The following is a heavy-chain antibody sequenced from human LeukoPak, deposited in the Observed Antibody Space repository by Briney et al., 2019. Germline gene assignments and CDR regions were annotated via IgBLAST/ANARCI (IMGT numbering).Heavy chain of an antibody. CDR1: GGSFSGYY. CDR3: AREVRRSGGWYGFPIDY. CDR2: INHSGST. J-gene: IGHJ4*02. V-gene: IGHV4-34*01. Sequence: SETLSLTCAVYGGSFSGYYWSWIRQPPGKGLEWIGEINHSGSTNYNPSLKSRFTISVDTSKNQFSLKLSSVTAADTAVYYCAREVRRSGGWYGFPIDYWGQGTLVTVSS. D-gene: IGHD6-19*01.